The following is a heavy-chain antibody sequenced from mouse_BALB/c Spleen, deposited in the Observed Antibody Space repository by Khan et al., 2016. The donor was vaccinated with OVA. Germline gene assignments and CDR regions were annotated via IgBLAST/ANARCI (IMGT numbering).Heavy chain of an antibody. D-gene: IGHD3-3*01. CDR2: INPKNGVT. CDR3: AKDAGRY. CDR1: GYTFTEYT. V-gene: IGHV1-18*01. Sequence: EVQLQQSGPELVKPGASVKISCKTSGYTFTEYTLHWVKQSHGKSLEWIGVINPKNGVTNYNQKFKGKATLTVDKSSSTAYMEFRSLTSEDSAVLYFAKDAGRYWGQGTSVTVSS. J-gene: IGHJ4*01.